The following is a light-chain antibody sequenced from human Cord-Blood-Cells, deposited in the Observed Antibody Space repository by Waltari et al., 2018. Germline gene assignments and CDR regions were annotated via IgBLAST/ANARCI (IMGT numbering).Light chain of an antibody. CDR3: CSYAGSSTLYA. CDR1: SSDVGSYNL. J-gene: IGLJ1*01. CDR2: EGS. Sequence: QSALTQPASVSGSPGQSITISCTGTSSDVGSYNLVSWYQQHPGKAPKLMIYEGSKRASGVYKRFSGSKSCNTASLTRSGLQAEDEADYYCCSYAGSSTLYAFGTGTKVTVL. V-gene: IGLV2-23*01.